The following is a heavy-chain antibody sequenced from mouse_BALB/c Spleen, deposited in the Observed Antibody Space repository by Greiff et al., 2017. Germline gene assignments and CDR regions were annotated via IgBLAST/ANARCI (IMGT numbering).Heavy chain of an antibody. CDR1: GFTFSDYY. CDR3: ARDVDYDDGCAY. Sequence: EVKLVESGGGLVKPGGSLKLSCAASGFTFSDYYMYWVRQTPEKRLEWVATISDGGSYTYYPDSVKGRFTISRDNAKNNLYLQMSSLKSEDTAMYYCARDVDYDDGCAYWGQGTLVTVSA. V-gene: IGHV5-4*02. D-gene: IGHD2-4*01. J-gene: IGHJ3*01. CDR2: ISDGGSYT.